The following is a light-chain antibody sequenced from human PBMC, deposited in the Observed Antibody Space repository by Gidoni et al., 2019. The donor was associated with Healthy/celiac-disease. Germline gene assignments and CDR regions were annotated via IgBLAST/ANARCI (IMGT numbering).Light chain of an antibody. V-gene: IGLV6-57*01. CDR1: SGSIASNY. CDR3: QSYDSSNVV. CDR2: EDN. Sequence: NFLLTQPHSVSESPGQTVTISCNRSSGSIASNYVQWYQQRPGSSPTTVIYEDNQRPSGVPDRFSGSIDSSSNSASLTISGLKTEDEADYYCQSYDSSNVVFGGGTKLTVL. J-gene: IGLJ2*01.